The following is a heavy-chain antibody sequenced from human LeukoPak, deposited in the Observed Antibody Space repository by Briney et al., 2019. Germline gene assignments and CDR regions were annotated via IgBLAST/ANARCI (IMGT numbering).Heavy chain of an antibody. J-gene: IGHJ5*02. CDR2: IYYSGST. CDR3: ARQIDDFWGGFRFDP. Sequence: SETLSLTCTVSGGSISSYYWSWIRQPPGKGLEWIGYIYYSGSTNYNPSLKSRVTISVDTSKNQFSLKLSSVTAADTAVYYCARQIDDFWGGFRFDPWGQGTLVTVSS. V-gene: IGHV4-59*08. D-gene: IGHD3-3*01. CDR1: GGSISSYY.